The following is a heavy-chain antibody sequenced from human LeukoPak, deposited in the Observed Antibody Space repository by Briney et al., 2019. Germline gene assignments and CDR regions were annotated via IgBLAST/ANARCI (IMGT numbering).Heavy chain of an antibody. V-gene: IGHV4-59*02. CDR1: GGSVSDYY. J-gene: IGHJ4*02. CDR3: ASRKLGNDY. Sequence: SETLSLTCTISGGSVSDYYWSWIRQSPGKGLEWIGYIYHTGSTSYSPSLESRVTISADTSQNQFSLKLSSVTAADTAVYYCASRKLGNDYWGQGTLVTVSS. CDR2: IYHTGST. D-gene: IGHD7-27*01.